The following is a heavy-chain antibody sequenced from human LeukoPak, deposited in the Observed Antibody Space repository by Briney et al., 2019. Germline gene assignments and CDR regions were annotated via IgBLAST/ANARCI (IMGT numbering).Heavy chain of an antibody. CDR1: GYTFTSYD. D-gene: IGHD2-21*02. J-gene: IGHJ3*02. Sequence: ASVKVSCKASGYTFTSYDINWVRQATGQGLEWMGWINTNTGNPTYAQGFTGRFVFSFDTSVSTAYLQISSLKAEDTAVYYCARGRGDYDSDAFDIWGQGTMVTVSS. V-gene: IGHV7-4-1*02. CDR2: INTNTGNP. CDR3: ARGRGDYDSDAFDI.